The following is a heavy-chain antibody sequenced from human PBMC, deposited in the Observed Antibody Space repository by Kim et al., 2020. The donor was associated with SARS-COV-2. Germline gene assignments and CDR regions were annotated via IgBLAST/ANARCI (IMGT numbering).Heavy chain of an antibody. D-gene: IGHD3-10*01. V-gene: IGHV3-33*01. CDR2: IWYDGSNK. Sequence: GGSLRLSCAASGFTFSSYGMHWVRQAPGKGLEWVAVIWYDGSNKYYADSVKGRFTISRDNSKNTLYLQMNSLRAEDTAVYYCARPLTGDYYYYGMDVWGQGTTVTVSS. CDR3: ARPLTGDYYYYGMDV. J-gene: IGHJ6*02. CDR1: GFTFSSYG.